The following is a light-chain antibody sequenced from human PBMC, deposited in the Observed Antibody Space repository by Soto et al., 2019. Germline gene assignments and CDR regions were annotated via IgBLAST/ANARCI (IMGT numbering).Light chain of an antibody. CDR2: GSS. V-gene: IGKV3-20*01. CDR3: QQYDNWT. J-gene: IGKJ1*01. CDR1: QIVTTTF. Sequence: EIVLTQSPGTLSLSPGERATLSCRASQIVTTTFLAWYQQKPGQAPRLLIYGSSNRAPGIPDRFSGSGSGTDFTLTISRLEPEDFAVYSCQQYDNWTFGQGTKVEIK.